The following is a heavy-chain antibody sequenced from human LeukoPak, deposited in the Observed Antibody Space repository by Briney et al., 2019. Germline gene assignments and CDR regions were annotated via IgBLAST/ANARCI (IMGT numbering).Heavy chain of an antibody. V-gene: IGHV4-39*07. J-gene: IGHJ5*02. CDR2: IYYRGST. CDR1: GFTFSSYG. D-gene: IGHD6-13*01. Sequence: GSLRLSCAASGFTFSSYGMSWIRQPPGKGLEWIGSIYYRGSTYYNPSLKSRVTMSVDTSKNQFSLKLSSVTAADTAVYYCARDIAAALYNWFDPWGQGTLVTVSS. CDR3: ARDIAAALYNWFDP.